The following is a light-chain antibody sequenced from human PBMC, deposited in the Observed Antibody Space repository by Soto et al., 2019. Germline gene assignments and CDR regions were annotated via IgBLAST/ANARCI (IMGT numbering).Light chain of an antibody. CDR1: QSLTMW. V-gene: IGKV1-5*03. Sequence: DIHMTKSPSTLYASVGDRVTITCRASQSLTMWLAWYQQKPGKAPNLLIYKPSSLERGVPSRFSGSGSGTEFTLTISSLLPDDFATYNCQLWTDYSWRFGEGTKVEFK. J-gene: IGKJ1*01. CDR3: QLWTDYSWR. CDR2: KPS.